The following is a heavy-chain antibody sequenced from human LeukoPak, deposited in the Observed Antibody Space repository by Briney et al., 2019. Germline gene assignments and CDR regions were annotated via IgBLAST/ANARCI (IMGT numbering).Heavy chain of an antibody. CDR2: IIPILGIA. D-gene: IGHD2-2*01. Sequence: SVKVSCKAAGGTFSSYAISWVRQAPGQGLEWMGRIIPILGIANYAQKFQGRVTITADKSTSTAYMELSSLRSEHTAVYYCARDPSVNIVVVPAAPDYCGQGTLVNVSS. CDR3: ARDPSVNIVVVPAAPDY. V-gene: IGHV1-69*04. J-gene: IGHJ4*02. CDR1: GGTFSSYA.